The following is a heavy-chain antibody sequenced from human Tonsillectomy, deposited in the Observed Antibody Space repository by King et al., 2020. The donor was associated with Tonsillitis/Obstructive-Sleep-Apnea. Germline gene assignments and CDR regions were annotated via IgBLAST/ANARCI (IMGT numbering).Heavy chain of an antibody. D-gene: IGHD6-19*01. J-gene: IGHJ6*02. Sequence: QLVQSGAEVKKPGSSVKVSCKASGGTFSSYAISWVRQAPGQGLEWMGGIIPIFGTANYAQKFQGRVTITADESTSTAYMELSSLRVEDTAVYYCASQVAVAGTNYYGMDVWGQGTTVTVSS. CDR3: ASQVAVAGTNYYGMDV. V-gene: IGHV1-69*01. CDR2: IIPIFGTA. CDR1: GGTFSSYA.